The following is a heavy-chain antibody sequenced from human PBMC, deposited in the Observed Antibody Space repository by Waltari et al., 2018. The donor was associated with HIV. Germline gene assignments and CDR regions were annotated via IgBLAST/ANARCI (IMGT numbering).Heavy chain of an antibody. CDR2: IHYNGRA. V-gene: IGHV4-38-2*02. D-gene: IGHD4-4*01. CDR3: ARDWGVTTGPFDF. J-gene: IGHJ4*02. Sequence: QVQLPESGPGLVQTLETLSLTCAVSGSSITRGDYCAWFRQAPGKALEWIATIHYNGRADYNPSLGGRVLVSLDPSKNQFSLKMRYVTAADTAIYYCARDWGVTTGPFDFWGQGTLVTVSS. CDR1: GSSITRGDY.